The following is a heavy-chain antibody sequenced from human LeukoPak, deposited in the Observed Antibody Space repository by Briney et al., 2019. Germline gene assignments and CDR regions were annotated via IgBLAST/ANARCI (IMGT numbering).Heavy chain of an antibody. CDR3: AKSRSSGLYVFDY. D-gene: IGHD6-19*01. V-gene: IGHV3-23*01. CDR1: GFTFSSFD. Sequence: PGGSLRLSCAASGFTFSSFDMTWVRQAPGKGLEWVSVLSGTGSRTYYADSVKGRFTISSDNSKNMLYLQMNSLRAEDTAVYYCAKSRSSGLYVFDYWGQGTLVTVSS. J-gene: IGHJ4*02. CDR2: LSGTGSRT.